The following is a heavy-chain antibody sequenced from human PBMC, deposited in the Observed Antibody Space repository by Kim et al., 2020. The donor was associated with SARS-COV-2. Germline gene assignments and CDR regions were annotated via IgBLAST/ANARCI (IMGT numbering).Heavy chain of an antibody. CDR1: GFSFSGYA. CDR2: ISYDGSNK. D-gene: IGHD5-12*01. CDR3: ARARDGYNTFYL. Sequence: GGSLRLSCAASGFSFSGYAMHWVRQGPGKGLEWVAVISYDGSNKYYADSVKGRFTISRDNSKNTLYLQMNSLRPGGTAVYYCARARDGYNTFYLWGQGTLVTVSS. V-gene: IGHV3-30*04. J-gene: IGHJ5*02.